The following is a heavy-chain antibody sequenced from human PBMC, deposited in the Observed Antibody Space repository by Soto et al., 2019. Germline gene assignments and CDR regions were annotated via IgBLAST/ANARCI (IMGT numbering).Heavy chain of an antibody. V-gene: IGHV4-34*01. CDR3: ARGRLLFWSGCQGMDV. CDR2: INHSGST. CDR1: GGSFSGYY. D-gene: IGHD3-3*01. Sequence: PSETLSLTCAVYGGSFSGYYWSWIRQPPGKGLEWIGEINHSGSTNYNPSLKSRVTISVDTSKNQFSLKLSSVTAADTAVYYCARGRLLFWSGCQGMDVWGQGTTVTVSS. J-gene: IGHJ6*02.